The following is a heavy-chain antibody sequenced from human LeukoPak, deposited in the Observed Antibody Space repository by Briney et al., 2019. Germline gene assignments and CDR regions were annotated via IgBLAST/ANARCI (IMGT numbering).Heavy chain of an antibody. J-gene: IGHJ5*02. Sequence: PGGSLRLSCAASGFTFSSYWMHWVRQAPGRGLVWVSRINSDGSSTSYADSVKGRFTISRDNAKNTLYLQMNGLRADDTATYYCARGATDTTRWFDPWGQGTLVTVSS. CDR3: ARGATDTTRWFDP. CDR1: GFTFSSYW. V-gene: IGHV3-74*01. CDR2: INSDGSST. D-gene: IGHD1-7*01.